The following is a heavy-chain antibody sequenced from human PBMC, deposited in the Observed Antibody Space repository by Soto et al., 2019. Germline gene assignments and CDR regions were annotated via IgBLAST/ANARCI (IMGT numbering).Heavy chain of an antibody. CDR2: INHSGST. CDR3: ARENYGSGSYWDYYYYGMDV. CDR1: GGSFSGYY. D-gene: IGHD3-10*01. V-gene: IGHV4-34*01. J-gene: IGHJ6*02. Sequence: SETLSLTCAVYGGSFSGYYWSRIRQPPGKGLEWIGEINHSGSTNYNPSLKSRVTISVDTSKNQFSLKLSSVTAADTAVYYCARENYGSGSYWDYYYYGMDVWGQGTTVTVSS.